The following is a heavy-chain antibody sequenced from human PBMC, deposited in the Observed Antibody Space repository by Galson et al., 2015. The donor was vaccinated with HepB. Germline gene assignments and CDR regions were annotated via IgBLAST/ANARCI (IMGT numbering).Heavy chain of an antibody. V-gene: IGHV3-33*01. J-gene: IGHJ6*02. Sequence: SLRLSCAASGFTFSSYGMHWARQAPGKGLEWVAVIWYDGSNKYYADSVKGRFTISRDNSKNTLYLQMNSLRAEDTAVYYCAREDIVVVPAATHYYYYGMDVWGQGTTVTVSS. D-gene: IGHD2-2*01. CDR2: IWYDGSNK. CDR3: AREDIVVVPAATHYYYYGMDV. CDR1: GFTFSSYG.